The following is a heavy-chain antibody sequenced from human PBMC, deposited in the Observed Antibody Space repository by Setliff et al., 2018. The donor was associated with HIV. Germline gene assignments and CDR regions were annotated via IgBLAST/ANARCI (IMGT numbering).Heavy chain of an antibody. V-gene: IGHV4-61*10. CDR2: IYATGGT. CDR1: GGSVRGDPYY. D-gene: IGHD3-3*01. J-gene: IGHJ4*02. CDR3: ARDPFLAQGFWSGYYSDY. Sequence: SETLSLTCTVSGGSVRGDPYYWSWIRKSAGKGLEWIGRIYATGGTNYNPSLTSRVTISIDNSKNTLYLQMNSLRAEDTAVYYCARDPFLAQGFWSGYYSDYWGQGTLVTVSS.